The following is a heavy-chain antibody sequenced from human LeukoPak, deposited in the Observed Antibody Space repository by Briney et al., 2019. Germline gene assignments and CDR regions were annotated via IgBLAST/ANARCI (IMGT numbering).Heavy chain of an antibody. D-gene: IGHD2-2*01. J-gene: IGHJ4*02. V-gene: IGHV3-48*03. Sequence: PGGSLRLSCAASGFTFSSYEMNWVRQAPGKGLGWVSYIRSSGSTIYYADSVKGRFTISREKAKTSLYLQMNSLRAEDMAVYYCAGDCSSTSCRDFDYWGQGTLVTVS. CDR2: IRSSGSTI. CDR3: AGDCSSTSCRDFDY. CDR1: GFTFSSYE.